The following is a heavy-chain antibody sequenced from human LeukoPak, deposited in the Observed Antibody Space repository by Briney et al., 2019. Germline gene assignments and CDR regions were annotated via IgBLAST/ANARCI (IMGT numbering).Heavy chain of an antibody. CDR2: IYYSGST. CDR3: AKDRRKAITIFGVNPHW. V-gene: IGHV4-39*02. D-gene: IGHD3-3*01. J-gene: IGHJ4*02. CDR1: GGSISSSSYY. Sequence: SETLSLTCTVSGGSISSSSYYWGWIRQPPGKGLEWIGSIYYSGSTYYNPSLKSRVTISVDTSKNQFSLKLSSVTAADTAVYYCAKDRRKAITIFGVNPHWWGQGTLVTVSS.